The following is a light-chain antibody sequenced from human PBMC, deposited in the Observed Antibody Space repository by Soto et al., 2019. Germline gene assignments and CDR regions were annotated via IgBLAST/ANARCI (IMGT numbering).Light chain of an antibody. CDR2: DAC. CDR1: QEISNY. CDR3: QQYSHPIT. V-gene: IGKV1-33*01. J-gene: IGKJ5*01. Sequence: DIRMTQSPSSLSASVGDRVTITCHVSQEISNYLNWYQQKLGKAPKLLIYDACNLETGVPSRFSGSGSGTDFTFTISSLQPEEIATYYCQQYSHPITFGQGTRLEIK.